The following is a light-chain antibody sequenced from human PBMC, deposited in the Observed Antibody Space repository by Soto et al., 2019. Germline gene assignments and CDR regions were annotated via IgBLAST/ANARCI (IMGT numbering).Light chain of an antibody. CDR1: QSVFYSSNNKNF. CDR2: WAS. J-gene: IGKJ4*01. V-gene: IGKV4-1*01. CDR3: QQYYSTPPT. Sequence: DIVMTQSPDSLAVSLGVRTTINCRSSQSVFYSSNNKNFLAWYQQKPGQPPKLLLYWASTRESGVPDRFTGSGFGTDFTLTISSLQAEDVAVYYCQQYYSTPPTFGGGTKVEI.